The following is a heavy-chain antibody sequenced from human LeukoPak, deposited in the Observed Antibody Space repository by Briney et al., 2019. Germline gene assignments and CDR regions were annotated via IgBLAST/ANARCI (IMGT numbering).Heavy chain of an antibody. J-gene: IGHJ5*01. CDR2: MYTSGTT. D-gene: IGHD5-18*01. CDR3: ARGINVDPANCCWFDS. CDR1: GGSISSGGYY. Sequence: PSETLSLTCTVSGGSISSGGYYWSWIRQPAGKGLEWIGHMYTSGTTYYSPSLKSRVTISVDTSKSQFSLRLSSVTAADTAVYYCARGINVDPANCCWFDSRGQGTPVPVSS. V-gene: IGHV4-61*09.